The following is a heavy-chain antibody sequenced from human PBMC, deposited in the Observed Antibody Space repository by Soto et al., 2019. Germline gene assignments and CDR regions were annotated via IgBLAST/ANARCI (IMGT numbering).Heavy chain of an antibody. CDR2: MSNSGGA. Sequence: QVQLQESGPGLVKPSETLSLTCTVSGASISSYYCNWIRQPPGKGLEWIGYMSNSGGANYDPSLKSRVTISLDTSKNQFYLKLTSVTAADTAVYFCAITTGWPGLDYWGQGTLVTVSS. V-gene: IGHV4-59*03. D-gene: IGHD6-19*01. CDR3: AITTGWPGLDY. J-gene: IGHJ4*02. CDR1: GASISSYY.